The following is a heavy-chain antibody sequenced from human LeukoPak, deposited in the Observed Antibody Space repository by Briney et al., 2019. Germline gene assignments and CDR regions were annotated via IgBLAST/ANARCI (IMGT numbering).Heavy chain of an antibody. CDR1: GFSLSRYW. V-gene: IGHV3-74*01. CDR2: ISSDGSST. Sequence: GGSLRLSCAASGFSLSRYWMHWVRQAPGQGLVWVSRISSDGSSTIYADSVKGRFTISRDNAKNTLYLQMNSLRAEDTAVYYCARLVSGSTLDCWGQGILVTVSS. CDR3: ARLVSGSTLDC. J-gene: IGHJ4*02. D-gene: IGHD3-16*01.